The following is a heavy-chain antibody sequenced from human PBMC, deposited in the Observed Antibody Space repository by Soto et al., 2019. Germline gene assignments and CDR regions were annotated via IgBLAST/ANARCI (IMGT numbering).Heavy chain of an antibody. Sequence: PGGSLRLSCAASGFTFDDYAMHWVRQAPGKGLEWVSGISWNSGSIGYADSVKGRFTISRDNAKNSLYLQMNSLRAEDTALYYCAKDISAARRGGYGMDVWGQGTTVTVSS. CDR3: AKDISAARRGGYGMDV. V-gene: IGHV3-9*01. CDR2: ISWNSGSI. J-gene: IGHJ6*02. CDR1: GFTFDDYA. D-gene: IGHD6-6*01.